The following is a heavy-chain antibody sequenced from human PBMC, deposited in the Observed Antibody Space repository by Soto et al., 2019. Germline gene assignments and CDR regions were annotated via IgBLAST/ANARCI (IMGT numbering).Heavy chain of an antibody. Sequence: LSCAASGFTLSAYAMTWVRQAPGKGLESVSGIYGNGAGIQYADSVRGRFTISRDNSKNTLYLQMNSLRAEDTAVYYCAKDVISGDGFRLMDHWGQGTLVTVSS. J-gene: IGHJ4*02. CDR1: GFTLSAYA. D-gene: IGHD2-21*02. CDR3: AKDVISGDGFRLMDH. V-gene: IGHV3-23*01. CDR2: IYGNGAGI.